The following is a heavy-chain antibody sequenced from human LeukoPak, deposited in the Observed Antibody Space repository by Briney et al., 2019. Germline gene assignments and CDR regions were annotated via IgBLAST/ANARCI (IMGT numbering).Heavy chain of an antibody. V-gene: IGHV3-11*01. J-gene: IGHJ6*02. D-gene: IGHD6-13*01. CDR1: GFTFSDYY. CDR3: ARRGIAAAGTDYYYGMDV. Sequence: GGSLRLSCAASGFTFSDYYMSCIRQAPGKGLEWVSYISCSGSTIYYADSVKGRFTISRDNAKNSLYLQMNSLRAEDTAVYYCARRGIAAAGTDYYYGMDVWGQGTTVTVSS. CDR2: ISCSGSTI.